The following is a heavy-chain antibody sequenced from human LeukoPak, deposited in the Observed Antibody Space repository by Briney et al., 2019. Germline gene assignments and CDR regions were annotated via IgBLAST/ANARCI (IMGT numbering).Heavy chain of an antibody. CDR3: ARGTGWPQFDY. D-gene: IGHD6-19*01. CDR1: GDSVPRDSIA. CDR2: TYYKSAWYN. Sequence: SQTLSLTCAISGDSVPRDSIAWNWIRQSPSRGLEWLGRTYYKSAWYNDYAVSVKGRIIINPDTSKNQFSLQLNSVTPEDTAVYYCARGTGWPQFDYWGQGSPVTVSS. J-gene: IGHJ4*02. V-gene: IGHV6-1*01.